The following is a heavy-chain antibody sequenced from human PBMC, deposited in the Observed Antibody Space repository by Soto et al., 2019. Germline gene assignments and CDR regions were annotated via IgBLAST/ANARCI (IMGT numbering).Heavy chain of an antibody. J-gene: IGHJ4*02. Sequence: SETLSLTCTVSGGSVSSGGYYWSWIRRHPGKGLEWIGYIYYSGSTYYNPSLKSRVTISVDTSKNQFSLKLSSVTAADTAVYYCARPLRFSNYVWFDYWGQGTLVTVSS. V-gene: IGHV4-31*03. CDR2: IYYSGST. CDR3: ARPLRFSNYVWFDY. D-gene: IGHD4-4*01. CDR1: GGSVSSGGYY.